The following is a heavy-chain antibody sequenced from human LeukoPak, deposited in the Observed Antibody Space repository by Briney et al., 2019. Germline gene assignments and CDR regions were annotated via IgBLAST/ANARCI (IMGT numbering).Heavy chain of an antibody. CDR2: MDPNSGNT. Sequence: ASVKVSCKASGYTFTSYDINWVRQATGQGLEWMGRMDPNSGNTGNAQNFQGRVTMTRDTSISTAYMELSSLRSEDTAVYYCARVGYYYNLDVWGQGTTVTVSS. V-gene: IGHV1-8*01. CDR1: GYTFTSYD. J-gene: IGHJ6*02. CDR3: ARVGYYYNLDV.